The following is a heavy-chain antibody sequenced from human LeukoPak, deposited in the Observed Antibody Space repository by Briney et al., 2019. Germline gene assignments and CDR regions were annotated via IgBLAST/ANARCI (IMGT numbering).Heavy chain of an antibody. J-gene: IGHJ4*02. CDR2: ISGGGGTS. D-gene: IGHD6-6*01. V-gene: IGHV3-23*01. Sequence: PGGSLSLSCAASGFTFSNSPMSWARPAPGKGLEWVSGISGGGGTSYYAESVKGRFTISRDNSKNTLYLQMNSLRAEDTAVYYCAKDRTSSPGAYWGQGTLVTVSS. CDR1: GFTFSNSP. CDR3: AKDRTSSPGAY.